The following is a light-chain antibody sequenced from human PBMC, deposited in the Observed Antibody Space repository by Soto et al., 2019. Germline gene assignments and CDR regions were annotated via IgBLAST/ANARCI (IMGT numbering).Light chain of an antibody. V-gene: IGLV2-14*01. J-gene: IGLJ1*01. CDR3: SSYTSSITPYV. Sequence: SVLTQPASVSGSPGQSITISCTGTITDIGAYNYVSWYQQHPGKAPKLLTYGVSSRPSGVSNRFSGSKSGNAAYLTISGLQADDEAEYYCSSYTSSITPYVFGTGTKVTVL. CDR2: GVS. CDR1: ITDIGAYNY.